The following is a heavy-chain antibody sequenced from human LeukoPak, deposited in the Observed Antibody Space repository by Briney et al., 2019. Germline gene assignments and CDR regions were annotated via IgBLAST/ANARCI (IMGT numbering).Heavy chain of an antibody. J-gene: IGHJ4*02. V-gene: IGHV4-34*01. CDR2: INHSGST. Sequence: SETLSLTRAVYGGSFRGYYWSWIRQPPGKGLEWIGEINHSGSTNYNPSLKSRVTISVDTSKNQFSLKLSSVTAADTAVYYCARGHVRYSTSSLYYFDYWGQGTLVTVSS. CDR3: ARGHVRYSTSSLYYFDY. D-gene: IGHD6-13*01. CDR1: GGSFRGYY.